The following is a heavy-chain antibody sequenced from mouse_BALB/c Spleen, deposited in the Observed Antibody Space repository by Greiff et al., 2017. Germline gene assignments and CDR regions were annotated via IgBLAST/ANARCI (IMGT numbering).Heavy chain of an antibody. CDR3: AEGDGNYGFAY. V-gene: IGHV1S81*02. D-gene: IGHD2-1*01. CDR2: INPSNGRT. Sequence: VQLQQPGAELVKPGASVQLSCKASGYTFTSYWMHWVKQRPGQGLEWIGEINPSNGRTNYNEKFKSKATLTVDKSSSTAYMQLSSLTSEDSAVYYCAEGDGNYGFAYWGQGTLVTVSA. J-gene: IGHJ3*01. CDR1: GYTFTSYW.